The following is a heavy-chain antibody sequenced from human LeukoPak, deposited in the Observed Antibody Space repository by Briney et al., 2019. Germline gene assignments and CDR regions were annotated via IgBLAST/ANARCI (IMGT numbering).Heavy chain of an antibody. Sequence: ASVKVSCKASGYTFTSYAMNWVRQAPGQGLEWMGWINTNTGNPMYAQGFTGRFVFSLDTSVSTAYLQISSLKAEDTAVYYCARGAVAGAFKRWFDPWGQGTLVTVSS. CDR1: GYTFTSYA. V-gene: IGHV7-4-1*02. J-gene: IGHJ5*02. D-gene: IGHD6-19*01. CDR2: INTNTGNP. CDR3: ARGAVAGAFKRWFDP.